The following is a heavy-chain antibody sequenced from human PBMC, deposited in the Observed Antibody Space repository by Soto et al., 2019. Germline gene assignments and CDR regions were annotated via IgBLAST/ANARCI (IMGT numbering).Heavy chain of an antibody. J-gene: IGHJ5*02. CDR2: IYYSGST. CDR3: ARQFVLRFLGILNWFDP. D-gene: IGHD3-3*01. CDR1: GGSIRSSSYS. V-gene: IGHV4-39*01. Sequence: ETLSLTCTVSGGSIRSSSYSWGWIRQPPGKGLEWIGSIYYSGSTYYNPSLKSRVTISVDTSKNQFSLKLSSVTAADTAVYYCARQFVLRFLGILNWFDPWGQGTLVTVSS.